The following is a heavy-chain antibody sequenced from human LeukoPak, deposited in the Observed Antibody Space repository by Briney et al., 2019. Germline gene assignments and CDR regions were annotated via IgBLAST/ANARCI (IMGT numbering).Heavy chain of an antibody. J-gene: IGHJ4*02. CDR2: IYYSGST. CDR3: ARVDWNYERGIDY. CDR1: GGSISSGGYY. V-gene: IGHV4-61*08. Sequence: SETLSLTCTVSGGSISSGGYYWSWIRQPPGKGLEWIGYIYYSGSTNYNPSLKSRVTISVDTSKNQFSLKLSSVPAADTAVYYCARVDWNYERGIDYWGQETLITVSS. D-gene: IGHD1-7*01.